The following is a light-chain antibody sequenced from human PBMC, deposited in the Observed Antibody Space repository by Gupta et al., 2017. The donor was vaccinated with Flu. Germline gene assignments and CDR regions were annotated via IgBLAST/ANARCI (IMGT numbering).Light chain of an antibody. Sequence: EIVLTQSSGTQSWPPGERATLSCRASQSVSSSYLAWFQQKPGQAPRLLIYGTSSRATGIPDRFSGSGSGTDFTLTISRLEPEDFAVYYCQQYGDSPTWTFGQGTKVEIK. V-gene: IGKV3-20*01. CDR2: GTS. CDR1: QSVSSSY. J-gene: IGKJ1*01. CDR3: QQYGDSPTWT.